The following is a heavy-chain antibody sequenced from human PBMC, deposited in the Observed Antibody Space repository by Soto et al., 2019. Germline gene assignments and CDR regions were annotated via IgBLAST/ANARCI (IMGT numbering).Heavy chain of an antibody. D-gene: IGHD2-21*02. CDR3: AREVGACGGDCSSGWFDP. Sequence: QVQLQESGPGLVKPSQTLSLTCTVSGGSISSGGYYWSWIRQHPGKGLEWIGYIYYSGSTYYNPXXNSRVTISVDXXKXQXXLKLSSVTAADTAVYYCAREVGACGGDCSSGWFDPWGQGTLVTVSS. CDR1: GGSISSGGYY. CDR2: IYYSGST. V-gene: IGHV4-31*03. J-gene: IGHJ5*02.